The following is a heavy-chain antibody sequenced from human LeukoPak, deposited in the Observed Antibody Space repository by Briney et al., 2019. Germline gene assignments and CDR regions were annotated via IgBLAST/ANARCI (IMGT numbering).Heavy chain of an antibody. V-gene: IGHV3-23*01. D-gene: IGHD3-22*01. CDR3: AKDQVNMIVVVLWYFDL. CDR1: GFTFSSYA. Sequence: GGSLRLSCAASGFTFSSYAMTWVRQAPGKGLEWVSAISGGGGSTYYADSVKGRFTISRDDSKNTLYLQMNNLRAEDTAIYYCAKDQVNMIVVVLWYFDLWGRGTLVTVSS. J-gene: IGHJ2*01. CDR2: ISGGGGST.